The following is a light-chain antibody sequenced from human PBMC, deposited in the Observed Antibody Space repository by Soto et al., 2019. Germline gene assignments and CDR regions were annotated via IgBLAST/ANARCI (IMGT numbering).Light chain of an antibody. CDR1: QSISSN. Sequence: EEIMTQSPATLSVSPGERATLSCRASQSISSNLAWYQKKPGQAPRLLIYAASTRATGIPARFSGSGSGTDFTLTISSLDSEDFAVYYCQQYHNWPLAFGGGTKVEIK. CDR3: QQYHNWPLA. V-gene: IGKV3-15*01. J-gene: IGKJ4*01. CDR2: AAS.